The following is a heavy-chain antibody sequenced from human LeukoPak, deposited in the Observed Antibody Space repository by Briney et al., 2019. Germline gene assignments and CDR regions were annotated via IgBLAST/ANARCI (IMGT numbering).Heavy chain of an antibody. D-gene: IGHD3-16*01. CDR2: ISGSGGST. CDR3: ANGGDYFDY. V-gene: IGHV3-23*01. CDR1: GFTVSSYA. J-gene: IGHJ4*02. Sequence: GGSLRLSCAASGFTVSSYAMSWVRQAPGKGLEWVSAISGSGGSTYYADSVKGRFTISRDNSKNTLYLQMNSLRAQDTAVYYCANGGDYFDYWGQGALVTVSS.